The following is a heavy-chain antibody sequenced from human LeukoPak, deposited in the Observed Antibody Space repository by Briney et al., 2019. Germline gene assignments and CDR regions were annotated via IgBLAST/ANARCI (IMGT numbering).Heavy chain of an antibody. D-gene: IGHD1-26*01. CDR3: AREVGYNWFDP. V-gene: IGHV1-18*04. CDR2: ISAYNGNT. CDR1: GYTFTSYG. Sequence: ASVKVSRKAAGYTFTSYGISWVRQAPGQGLEWIGWISAYNGNTNYAQKLQRRVTMTTDTSTSTAYMELRSLRSDDTAVYYCAREVGYNWFDPWGQGTLVTVSS. J-gene: IGHJ5*02.